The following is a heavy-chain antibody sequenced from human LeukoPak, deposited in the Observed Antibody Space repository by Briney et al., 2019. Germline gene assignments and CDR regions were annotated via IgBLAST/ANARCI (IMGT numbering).Heavy chain of an antibody. Sequence: PSETLSLTCTVSGDSMSSFYWNWILQPAGKGLEWIGRILPSGTPFSIPSLRSRLTVSLDTSKNQFSLRLNSVTAADTAVHYCARGSTQGGLRGFGELLSTDLDYYYYYGMDVWGQGTTVTVSS. CDR3: ARGSTQGGLRGFGELLSTDLDYYYYYGMDV. CDR1: GDSMSSFY. V-gene: IGHV4-4*07. J-gene: IGHJ6*02. CDR2: ILPSGTP. D-gene: IGHD3-10*01.